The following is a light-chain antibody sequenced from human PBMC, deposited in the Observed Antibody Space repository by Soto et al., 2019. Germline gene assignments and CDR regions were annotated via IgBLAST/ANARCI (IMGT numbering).Light chain of an antibody. J-gene: IGKJ3*01. CDR1: QSISSY. Sequence: DIQMTQSPSSLSASVGDRVTITCRASQSISSYLNWYQQKPGKAPNLLIYAASSLQSGVPSKFSGSGSGKDFTLAISSLQPEDFATYYCQQSYSAPYTLGPGTKVDIK. CDR3: QQSYSAPYT. CDR2: AAS. V-gene: IGKV1-39*01.